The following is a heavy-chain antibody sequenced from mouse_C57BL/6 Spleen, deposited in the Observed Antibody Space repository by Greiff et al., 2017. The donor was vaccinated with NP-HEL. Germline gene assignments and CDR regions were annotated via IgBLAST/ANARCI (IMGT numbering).Heavy chain of an antibody. CDR2: INPSTGGT. D-gene: IGHD1-2*01. Sequence: VQLKESGPELVKPGASVKISCKASGYSFTGYYMNWVKQSPEKSLEWIGEINPSTGGTTYNQKFKAKATLTVDKSSSTAYMQLKSLTSEDSAVYYCAGSLRRGFAYWGQGTLVTVSA. CDR1: GYSFTGYY. J-gene: IGHJ3*01. CDR3: AGSLRRGFAY. V-gene: IGHV1-42*01.